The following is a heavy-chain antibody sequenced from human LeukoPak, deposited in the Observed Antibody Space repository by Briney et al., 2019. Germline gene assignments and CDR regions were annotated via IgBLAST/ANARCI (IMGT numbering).Heavy chain of an antibody. J-gene: IGHJ6*02. V-gene: IGHV1-69*04. CDR1: GGTFSSYA. CDR3: ARVNRENVFGVSMDV. D-gene: IGHD3-10*01. Sequence: SVKVSCKASGGTFSSYAISWVRQAPGQGLEWMGRIIPILGIANYAQKFQGRVTMTRDTSTSTVYVELSSLRSEDTAVYYCARVNRENVFGVSMDVWGQGTTVTVSS. CDR2: IIPILGIA.